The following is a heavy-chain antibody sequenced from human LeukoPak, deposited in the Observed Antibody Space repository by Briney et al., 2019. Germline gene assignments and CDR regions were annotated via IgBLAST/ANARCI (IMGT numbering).Heavy chain of an antibody. Sequence: PSETLSLTCIVSGGSISSISSNNYHWGWIRQPPGKGLEWIGSIYYSGSTYYNPSLRSRVTISVDTSKNQFSLKLSSVTAADTALYYCAREMGVVTAHGIDVWGQGTTVTVSS. D-gene: IGHD4-23*01. CDR1: GGSISSISSNNYH. CDR3: AREMGVVTAHGIDV. J-gene: IGHJ6*02. CDR2: IYYSGST. V-gene: IGHV4-39*02.